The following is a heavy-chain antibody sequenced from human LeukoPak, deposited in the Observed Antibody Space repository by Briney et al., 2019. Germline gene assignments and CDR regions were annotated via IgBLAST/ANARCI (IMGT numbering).Heavy chain of an antibody. V-gene: IGHV3-21*01. CDR1: GFTFSSYS. CDR2: ISSSSSYI. D-gene: IGHD2-2*01. J-gene: IGHJ6*02. CDR3: ARDRKVVPAAAGTYYYYGMDV. Sequence: EGSLRLSCAASGFTFSSYSMNWVRQAPGKGLEWVSSISSSSSYIYYADSVKGRFTISRDNAKNSLYLQMNSLRAEDTAVYYCARDRKVVPAAAGTYYYYGMDVWGQGTTVTVSS.